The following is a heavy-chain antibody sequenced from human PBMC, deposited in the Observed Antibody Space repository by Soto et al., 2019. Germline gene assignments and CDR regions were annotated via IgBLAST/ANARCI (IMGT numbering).Heavy chain of an antibody. D-gene: IGHD3-3*01. CDR3: ARESQYYDFWSGYRNWFDP. CDR2: INSDGSST. CDR1: GFTFSSYW. V-gene: IGHV3-74*01. Sequence: GSLRLSCAASGFTFSSYWMHWVRQAPGKGLVWVSRINSDGSSTSYADSVKGRFTISRDNAKNTLYLQMNSLRAEDTAVYYCARESQYYDFWSGYRNWFDPWGQGTLVTVSS. J-gene: IGHJ5*02.